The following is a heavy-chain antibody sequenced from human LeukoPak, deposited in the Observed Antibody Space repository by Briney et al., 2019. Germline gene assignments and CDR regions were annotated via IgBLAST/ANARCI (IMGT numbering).Heavy chain of an antibody. CDR1: GYPISSGCY. V-gene: IGHV4-38-2*01. CDR3: ARVWSGYCSSTSCNVAYNWFDP. D-gene: IGHD2-2*01. J-gene: IGHJ5*02. Sequence: KPSETLSLTCAVSGYPISSGCYWGWSQQPPGQGLEWIGSIYHSGSTYYNPSLKSRVTISVDTSKNQFSLKLSSVTAADTAVYYCARVWSGYCSSTSCNVAYNWFDPWGQGTLVTVSS. CDR2: IYHSGST.